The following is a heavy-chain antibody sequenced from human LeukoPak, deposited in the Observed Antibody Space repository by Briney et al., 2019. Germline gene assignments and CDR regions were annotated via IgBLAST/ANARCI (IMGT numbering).Heavy chain of an antibody. CDR2: ISGYNGNT. J-gene: IGHJ4*02. Sequence: ASVKVSCKASGYTFSSYGINWVRQAPGQGLEWMGWISGYNGNTNYAQKLQGRVTMTTDTSTSTAYMELRSLRSDDTAVYYCARDPTITFGGVIVLDYWGQGTLVTVSS. V-gene: IGHV1-18*01. CDR3: ARDPTITFGGVIVLDY. D-gene: IGHD3-16*02. CDR1: GYTFSSYG.